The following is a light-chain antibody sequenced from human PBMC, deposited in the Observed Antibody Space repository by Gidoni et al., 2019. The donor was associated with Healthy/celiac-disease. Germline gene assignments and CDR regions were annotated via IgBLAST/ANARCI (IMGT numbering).Light chain of an antibody. Sequence: DIKMPQSPSSLSASVGDRVTITCRASQSISSYLNWYQQKPGKAPKLLIYAASSLQSGVPSRFSGSGSGTDFTLTISSLQPEDFATYYCQQSYSTPCSFGQGTKLEIK. CDR3: QQSYSTPCS. CDR2: AAS. J-gene: IGKJ2*04. V-gene: IGKV1-39*01. CDR1: QSISSY.